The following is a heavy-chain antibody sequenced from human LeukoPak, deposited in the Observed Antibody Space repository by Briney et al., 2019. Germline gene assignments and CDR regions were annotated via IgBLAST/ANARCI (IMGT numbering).Heavy chain of an antibody. D-gene: IGHD2-2*02. V-gene: IGHV1-18*01. Sequence: ASVKVSCKASGYTFTSYGISWVRQAPGQGLEWMGWISAYNGNTNYAQKLQGRVTMTTDTSTSTAYMELRSLRSDDTAVYYCARVYCSSTSCYKGYYYGMDVWGQGTTVTVSS. CDR3: ARVYCSSTSCYKGYYYGMDV. J-gene: IGHJ6*02. CDR2: ISAYNGNT. CDR1: GYTFTSYG.